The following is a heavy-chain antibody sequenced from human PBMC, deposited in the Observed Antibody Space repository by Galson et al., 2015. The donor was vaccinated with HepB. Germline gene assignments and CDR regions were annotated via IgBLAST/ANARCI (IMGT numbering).Heavy chain of an antibody. CDR3: ARSGWHHDLDY. CDR2: IYYSGST. Sequence: ETLSLTCTVSGGSISSSSYYWGWIRQPPGKGLEWIGSIYYSGSTYYNPSLKSRVTISVDTSKNQFSLKLSSVTAADTAVYYCARSGWHHDLDYWGQGTLVTVSS. D-gene: IGHD6-19*01. V-gene: IGHV4-39*07. CDR1: GGSISSSSYY. J-gene: IGHJ4*02.